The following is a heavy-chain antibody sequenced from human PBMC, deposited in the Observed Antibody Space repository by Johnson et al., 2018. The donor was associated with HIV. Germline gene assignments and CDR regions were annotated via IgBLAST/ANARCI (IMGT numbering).Heavy chain of an antibody. J-gene: IGHJ3*02. D-gene: IGHD6-13*01. CDR3: ATDQWSSSLTNDAFDI. CDR1: GFTFSTYG. Sequence: VQLVESGGGVVQPGRSLRLSCAASGFTFSTYGMHWVRQAPGKGLEWVAVMWCDGSNKYYADSVKGRFPISRDNSKNTLYLQMNSLIAEDTAVYYCATDQWSSSLTNDAFDIWGQGTMVTVSS. CDR2: MWCDGSNK. V-gene: IGHV3-33*01.